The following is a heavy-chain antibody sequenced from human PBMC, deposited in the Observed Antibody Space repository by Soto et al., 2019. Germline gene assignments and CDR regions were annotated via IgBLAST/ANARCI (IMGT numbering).Heavy chain of an antibody. CDR2: IYYSGST. Sequence: SETLSLTCTVSGGSIGSYYRSWIRQPPGKGLEWIGYIYYSGSTNYNPSLKSRVTISVDTSKNQFSLKLSSVTAADTAVYYCASSNIAAAGFYYYGMDVWGRGTTVTVSS. CDR3: ASSNIAAAGFYYYGMDV. V-gene: IGHV4-59*01. J-gene: IGHJ6*02. CDR1: GGSIGSYY. D-gene: IGHD6-13*01.